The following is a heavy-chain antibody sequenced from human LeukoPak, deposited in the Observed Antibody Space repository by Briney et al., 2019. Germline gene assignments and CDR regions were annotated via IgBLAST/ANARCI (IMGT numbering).Heavy chain of an antibody. CDR2: IKSKTDGGTT. Sequence: GGSLRLSRAASGFTFSNAWMSWVRQAPGKGLEWVGRIKSKTDGGTTDYAAPVKGRFTISRDDSKTTLYLQMNSLKTEDTAVYYCTTDLLEWLLYREYYFDYWGQGTLVTVSS. CDR3: TTDLLEWLLYREYYFDY. D-gene: IGHD3-3*01. V-gene: IGHV3-15*01. J-gene: IGHJ4*02. CDR1: GFTFSNAW.